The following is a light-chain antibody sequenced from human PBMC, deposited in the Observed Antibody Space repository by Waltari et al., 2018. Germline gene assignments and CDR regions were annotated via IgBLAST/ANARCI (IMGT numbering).Light chain of an antibody. CDR1: SSDVGGSAL. CDR2: EAT. CDR3: CSYAGSSTYVL. J-gene: IGLJ3*02. Sequence: QSALTQPASVSGSPGQSIPISCPGTSSDVGGSALVSWYQHHPGKAPKLIIYEATKRPSGVSDRFSASKSDNTASLTISGLQADDEANYYCCSYAGSSTYVLFGGGTRLTVL. V-gene: IGLV2-23*01.